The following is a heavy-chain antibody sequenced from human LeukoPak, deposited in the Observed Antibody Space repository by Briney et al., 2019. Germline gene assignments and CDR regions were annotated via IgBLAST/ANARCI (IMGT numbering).Heavy chain of an antibody. CDR2: VNQDGSKQ. CDR3: ATGRSCTTCYLPDY. D-gene: IGHD2-2*01. CDR1: GFTFSSYW. V-gene: IGHV3-7*01. Sequence: PGGSLRLSCTASGFTFSSYWMSWVRQAAGKGLEWVANVNQDGSKQYYADSVKGRFTTSRDNAKNSLYLQLNSLRAEDTAVYHCATGRSCTTCYLPDYWGQGTLVTVSS. J-gene: IGHJ4*02.